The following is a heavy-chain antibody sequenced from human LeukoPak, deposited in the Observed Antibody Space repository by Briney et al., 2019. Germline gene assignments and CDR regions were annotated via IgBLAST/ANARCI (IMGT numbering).Heavy chain of an antibody. CDR3: ASGSGSGYAFDI. CDR1: GGTFSSYA. V-gene: IGHV1-69*06. Sequence: EASVKVSCKASGGTFSSYANSWVRQAPGQGLEWMGGIIPIFGTANYAQKFQGRVTITADKSTSTAYMELSSLRSEDTAVYYCASGSGSGYAFDIWGQGTMVTVSS. D-gene: IGHD6-19*01. CDR2: IIPIFGTA. J-gene: IGHJ3*02.